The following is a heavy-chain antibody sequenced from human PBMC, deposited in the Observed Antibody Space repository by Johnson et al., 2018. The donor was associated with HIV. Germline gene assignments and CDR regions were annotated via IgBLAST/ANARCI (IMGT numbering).Heavy chain of an antibody. J-gene: IGHJ3*02. D-gene: IGHD2-8*01. V-gene: IGHV3-20*04. CDR2: INWTGGST. Sequence: VQLVESGGGVVRPGGSLRLSCAASGFTFDDYGMSWVRQAPGKGLEWVSGINWTGGSTGYADSVQGRFTISRDNAKNSLYLQMNSLRAEDTALYYCARYNGVDSSSSGQTDIWGQGTMVTVSS. CDR1: GFTFDDYG. CDR3: ARYNGVDSSSSGQTDI.